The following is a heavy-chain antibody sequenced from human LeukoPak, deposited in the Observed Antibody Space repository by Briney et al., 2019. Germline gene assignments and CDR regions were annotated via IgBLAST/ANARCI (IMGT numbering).Heavy chain of an antibody. CDR2: PTKNGNGYTT. D-gene: IGHD2-21*01. Sequence: GGSLRLSCAASGFTFSDQYMDWVRQAPGKGLEWVGRPTKNGNGYTTEYAASVKGRFTISRDDSKSIAYLQMNSLKTEDTAVYYCTRDISRGDSLNWFDPWGQGTLVTVSS. CDR1: GFTFSDQY. J-gene: IGHJ5*02. V-gene: IGHV3-72*01. CDR3: TRDISRGDSLNWFDP.